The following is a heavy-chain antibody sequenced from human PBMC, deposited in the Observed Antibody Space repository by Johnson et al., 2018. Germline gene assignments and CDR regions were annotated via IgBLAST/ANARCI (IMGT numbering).Heavy chain of an antibody. CDR2: ISYDGSNK. V-gene: IGHV3-30-3*01. J-gene: IGHJ6*02. CDR1: GFTFSSYA. Sequence: QVQLVESGGGVVQPGRSLRLSCAASGFTFSSYAMHWVRQAPGKGLEWVAVISYDGSNKYYADSVKGRFTISRDNSKNTLYLQMNSLRAEDTAVYYCAKDLGSSGPYYYYYGMDVWGQGTTVTVSS. D-gene: IGHD6-6*01. CDR3: AKDLGSSGPYYYYYGMDV.